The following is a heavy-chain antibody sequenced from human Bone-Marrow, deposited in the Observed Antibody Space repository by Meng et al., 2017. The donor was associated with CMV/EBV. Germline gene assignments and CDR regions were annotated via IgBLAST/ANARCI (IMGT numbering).Heavy chain of an antibody. J-gene: IGHJ6*02. CDR2: IRSKANSYAT. D-gene: IGHD2-2*01. CDR1: GFTFSGSA. Sequence: GGSLRLSCAASGFTFSGSAMHWVRQASGKGLEWVGRIRSKANSYATAYAASVKGRFTISRDDSKNTAYLQMNSLKTEDTAVYYCRVVVPAATAPDSTYGMDVWGQGHTV. CDR3: RVVVPAATAPDSTYGMDV. V-gene: IGHV3-73*01.